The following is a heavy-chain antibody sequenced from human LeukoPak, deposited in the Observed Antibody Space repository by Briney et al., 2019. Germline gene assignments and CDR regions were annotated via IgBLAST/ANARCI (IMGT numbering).Heavy chain of an antibody. Sequence: SETLSLTCTVSGGSISSYYWSWIRQPPGKGLEWIGYIYYSGSTNYNPSLKCRVTISVDTSKNQFSLKLSSVTAADTAGYYCASSFAFADPFDYWGQGTLVTVSS. D-gene: IGHD2-21*01. V-gene: IGHV4-59*01. J-gene: IGHJ4*02. CDR1: GGSISSYY. CDR3: ASSFAFADPFDY. CDR2: IYYSGST.